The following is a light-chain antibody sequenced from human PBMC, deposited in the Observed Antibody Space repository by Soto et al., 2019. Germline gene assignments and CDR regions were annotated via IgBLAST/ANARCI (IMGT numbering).Light chain of an antibody. Sequence: DIQLTQSPSFLSASVGDRVTITCRASQGISSYLAWYQQKPGKAPKLLIYAASTLQSGVPSSFSGSGSGTEFTLTISSLQPEDVATYYCQQLNNYPRTFGPGTKVDIK. CDR2: AAS. V-gene: IGKV1-9*01. CDR1: QGISSY. CDR3: QQLNNYPRT. J-gene: IGKJ3*01.